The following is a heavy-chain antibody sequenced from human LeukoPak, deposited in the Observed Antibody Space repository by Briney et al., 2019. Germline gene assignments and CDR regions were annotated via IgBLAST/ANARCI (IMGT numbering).Heavy chain of an antibody. CDR1: GFTFSNYA. CDR3: AKIGSEDDILTGYYVFDY. D-gene: IGHD3-9*01. Sequence: GGSLRLSCAASGFTFSNYAMSWARQAPGKRLEWVSATSGTSLSTYYADSVKGRFTISRDNSKNTLYLQMNSLRAEDTAVYYCAKIGSEDDILTGYYVFDYWGQGTLVTVSS. CDR2: TSGTSLST. V-gene: IGHV3-23*01. J-gene: IGHJ4*02.